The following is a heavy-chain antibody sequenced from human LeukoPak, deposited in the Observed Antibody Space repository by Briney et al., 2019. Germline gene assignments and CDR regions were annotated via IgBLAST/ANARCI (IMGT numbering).Heavy chain of an antibody. CDR2: ISYDGSNK. CDR3: ARGVRQLSPDY. J-gene: IGHJ4*02. V-gene: IGHV3-30-3*01. CDR1: GFTVSSNY. D-gene: IGHD3-10*01. Sequence: GGSLRLSCAASGFTVSSNYMSWVRQAPGKGLEWVAVISYDGSNKYYADSVKGRFTISRDNSKNTLYLQMNSLRAEDTAVYYCARGVRQLSPDYWGQGTLVTVSS.